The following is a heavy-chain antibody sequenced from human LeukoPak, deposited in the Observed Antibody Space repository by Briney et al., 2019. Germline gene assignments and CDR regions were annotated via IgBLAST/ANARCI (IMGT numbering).Heavy chain of an antibody. CDR2: ISYDEVNK. Sequence: GGSLRLSCSASGFTFNTFAMHWVRQAPGKGLEWLAVISYDEVNKYYADSVKGRFTISRDSSKNTVCLQMNSLRAEDTAVYYCASGGMGARKYYSDPFHYWGQGTLVTVSS. V-gene: IGHV3-30*07. D-gene: IGHD3-10*01. CDR3: ASGGMGARKYYSDPFHY. J-gene: IGHJ4*02. CDR1: GFTFNTFA.